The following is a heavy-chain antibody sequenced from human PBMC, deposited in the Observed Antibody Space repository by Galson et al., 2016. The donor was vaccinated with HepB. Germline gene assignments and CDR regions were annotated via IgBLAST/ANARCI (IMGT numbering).Heavy chain of an antibody. Sequence: SLRLSCAASGFTFSRYDMNWVRQAPGKGLEWISSITSSSDLMHFADSVKGRFTISRDNAKNSLFLQMNRLKVEDTAIYYCVTGTYGGNLVLEYWGQGTLATVSS. J-gene: IGHJ4*02. V-gene: IGHV3-21*01. CDR2: ITSSSDLM. D-gene: IGHD4-23*01. CDR3: VTGTYGGNLVLEY. CDR1: GFTFSRYD.